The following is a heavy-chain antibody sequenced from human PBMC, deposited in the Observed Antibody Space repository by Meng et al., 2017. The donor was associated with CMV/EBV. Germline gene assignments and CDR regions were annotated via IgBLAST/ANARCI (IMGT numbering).Heavy chain of an antibody. CDR2: INPNSGGT. V-gene: IGHV1-2*02. CDR1: GDTFSGYY. CDR3: ARGGAYCGGDCYSFAFDI. Sequence: AAVKVSCKASGDTFSGYYVHWVLQAPGQGLEWMGWINPNSGGTNYAQKFQGRVTMTRDTTISTAYMELSRLRSDDTAVYYCARGGAYCGGDCYSFAFDIWGQGTMVTVSS. J-gene: IGHJ3*02. D-gene: IGHD2-21*01.